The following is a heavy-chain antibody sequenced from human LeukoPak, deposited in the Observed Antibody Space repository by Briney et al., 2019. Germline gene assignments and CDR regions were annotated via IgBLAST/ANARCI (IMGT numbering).Heavy chain of an antibody. CDR3: ASGQALTMIAH. Sequence: PSETLSLTCAVYGGSFSGYYWSWIRQPPGKGLEWIGEINHSGSTNYNPSLKSRVTISVDTSKNQFSLKLSSVTAADTAVYYCASGQALTMIAHWGQGTLVTVSS. V-gene: IGHV4-34*01. CDR2: INHSGST. J-gene: IGHJ4*02. CDR1: GGSFSGYY. D-gene: IGHD3-22*01.